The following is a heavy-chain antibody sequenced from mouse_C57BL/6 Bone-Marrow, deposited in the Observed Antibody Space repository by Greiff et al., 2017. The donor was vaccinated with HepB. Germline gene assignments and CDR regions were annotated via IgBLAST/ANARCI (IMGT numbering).Heavy chain of an antibody. CDR1: GYTFNSYN. V-gene: IGHV1-12*01. D-gene: IGHD1-1*01. Sequence: QVQLKQSGAELVRPGASVKMSCKASGYTFNSYNMHWVKQTPRQGLEWIGAIYPGNGDTSYNQKFKGKATLTVDKSSSTAYMQLSSLTSEDSAVYFCARPSTYYYGSSGFAYWGQGTLVTVSA. J-gene: IGHJ3*01. CDR2: IYPGNGDT. CDR3: ARPSTYYYGSSGFAY.